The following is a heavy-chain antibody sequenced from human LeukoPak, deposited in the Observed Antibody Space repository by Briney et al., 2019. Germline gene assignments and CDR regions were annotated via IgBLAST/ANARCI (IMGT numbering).Heavy chain of an antibody. Sequence: GASVKVSCKAPGYTFTSYGISWVRQAPGQGLEWMGWISAYNGHTNYAQKVQGRVTMTTDTSTSTAYMELRSLRSDDSAVYFCARERVLRSFDWLSSFYYYGMDVWGQGTTVTVSS. CDR3: ARERVLRSFDWLSSFYYYGMDV. J-gene: IGHJ6*02. D-gene: IGHD3-9*01. V-gene: IGHV1-18*01. CDR1: GYTFTSYG. CDR2: ISAYNGHT.